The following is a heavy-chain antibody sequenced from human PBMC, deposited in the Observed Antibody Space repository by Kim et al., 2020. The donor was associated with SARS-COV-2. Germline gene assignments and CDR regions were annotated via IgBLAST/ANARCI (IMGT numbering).Heavy chain of an antibody. D-gene: IGHD6-13*01. CDR2: INHSGST. CDR3: ARAPAGTMRG. Sequence: SETLSLTCAVYGGSFSGYYWSWIRQPPGKGLEWIGEINHSGSTNYNPSLKSRVTISVDTSKNQFSLKLSSVTAADTAVYYCARAPAGTMRGWGQGTLVTVSS. J-gene: IGHJ4*02. CDR1: GGSFSGYY. V-gene: IGHV4-34*01.